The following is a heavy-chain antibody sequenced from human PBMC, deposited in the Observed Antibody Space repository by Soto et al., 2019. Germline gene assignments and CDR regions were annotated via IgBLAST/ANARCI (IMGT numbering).Heavy chain of an antibody. V-gene: IGHV3-23*01. Sequence: EVQLLESGGGLVQPGGSLRLSCAASGFTFSSYAMSWVRQAPGKGLEWVSAISGSGGSTYYADSVKGRVTISRDNSKNTLYLQMNSLRAEDTAVYYCAKGHWGGYEFSLLGYWGQGTLVTVSS. CDR2: ISGSGGST. CDR3: AKGHWGGYEFSLLGY. CDR1: GFTFSSYA. J-gene: IGHJ4*02. D-gene: IGHD5-12*01.